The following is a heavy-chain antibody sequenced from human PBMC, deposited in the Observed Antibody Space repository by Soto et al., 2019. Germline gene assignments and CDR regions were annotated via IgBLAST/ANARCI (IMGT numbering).Heavy chain of an antibody. D-gene: IGHD4-17*01. CDR3: AHPRGYGVFDAVDI. Sequence: GGSLRLSCAASGFIFSTYAMNWARQAPGKGLEWVSAISGSGGTTFYAESVRGRFTISRDNSINTLYLQMSSLRTEDTAVYYCAHPRGYGVFDAVDIWGQGTMVTVSS. CDR1: GFIFSTYA. V-gene: IGHV3-23*01. CDR2: ISGSGGTT. J-gene: IGHJ3*02.